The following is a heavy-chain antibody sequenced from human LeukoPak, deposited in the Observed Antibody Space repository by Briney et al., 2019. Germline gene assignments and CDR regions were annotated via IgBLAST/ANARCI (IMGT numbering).Heavy chain of an antibody. J-gene: IGHJ4*02. CDR2: IYYSGST. V-gene: IGHV4-38-2*01. CDR1: GFTFSGFG. D-gene: IGHD5-24*01. CDR3: ARGRRDGYMLLWEDY. Sequence: GSLRLSCVASGFTFSGFGMHWVRQPPGNGLEWIGSIYYSGSTYYNPSLKSRVTISVDTSKNQFSLKLSSMTAADTALYYCARGRRDGYMLLWEDYWGQGTLVTVSS.